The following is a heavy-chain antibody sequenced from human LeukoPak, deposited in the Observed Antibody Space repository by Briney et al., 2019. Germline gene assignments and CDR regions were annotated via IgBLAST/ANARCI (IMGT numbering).Heavy chain of an antibody. CDR1: GSTFSSYR. Sequence: GGSLRLSCAVSGSTFSSYRTHWVRQAPGKGLEWVAFIRYDGIKKDYADSVKGRFTISRYDSKNTLYLQMKSPRVEDTAVYHCAKTLLSGNTIFGEDDAFDSWGQGTMVTVSS. J-gene: IGHJ3*02. CDR2: IRYDGIKK. D-gene: IGHD3-3*01. V-gene: IGHV3-30*02. CDR3: AKTLLSGNTIFGEDDAFDS.